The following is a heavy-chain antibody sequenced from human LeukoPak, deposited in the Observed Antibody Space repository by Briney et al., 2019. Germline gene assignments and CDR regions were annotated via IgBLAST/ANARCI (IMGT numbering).Heavy chain of an antibody. Sequence: SETLSLTCAVYGGSFSGYYWSWIRQPPGKGLEWIGEINHSGSTNYNPSLKSRVTISVDTSKNQFSLKLSSVTAADTAVYYCARKTYFYCGSGSYYNRKHHFDYWGQGTLVTVSS. J-gene: IGHJ4*02. D-gene: IGHD3-10*01. CDR2: INHSGST. V-gene: IGHV4-34*01. CDR1: GGSFSGYY. CDR3: ARKTYFYCGSGSYYNRKHHFDY.